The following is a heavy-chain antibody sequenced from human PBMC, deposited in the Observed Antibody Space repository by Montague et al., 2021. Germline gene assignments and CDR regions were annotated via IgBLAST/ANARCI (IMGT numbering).Heavy chain of an antibody. D-gene: IGHD1-26*01. J-gene: IGHJ3*01. CDR1: GDSMNTYK. V-gene: IGHV4-59*01. CDR3: AREWSGFDF. CDR2: IYSSGNT. Sequence: SEILSLTCTVSGDSMNTYKWNWIRQPPGKGLEWIGYIYSSGNTNYNPSLKSRVTISVDTSRNQFSLEVSSVTAADTAMYYCAREWSGFDFWGHGTMVTVSS.